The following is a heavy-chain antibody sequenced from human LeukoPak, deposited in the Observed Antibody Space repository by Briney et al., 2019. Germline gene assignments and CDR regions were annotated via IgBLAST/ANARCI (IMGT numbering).Heavy chain of an antibody. J-gene: IGHJ1*01. CDR2: IYYSGST. CDR1: GGSISSSSYY. V-gene: IGHV4-39*07. D-gene: IGHD6-19*01. CDR3: ARAVRVAVAGTQYFQH. Sequence: SETLSLTCTVSGGSISSSSYYWGWIRQPPGKGLEWIGSIYYSGSTYYNPSLKGRVTISVDTSKNQFSLKLSSVTAADTAVYYCARAVRVAVAGTQYFQHWGQGTLVTVSS.